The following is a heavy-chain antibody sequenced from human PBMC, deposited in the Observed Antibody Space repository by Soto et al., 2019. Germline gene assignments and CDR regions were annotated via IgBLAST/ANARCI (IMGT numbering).Heavy chain of an antibody. CDR2: ITQDGSEK. V-gene: IGHV3-7*01. D-gene: IGHD5-18*01. CDR3: ARYTETAMHQPYFYY. Sequence: EVQLVESGGGLVQPGGSLRLSCAASGFTFSSYWMSWVRQAPGKGLERVANITQDGSEKYYVDSEQGRFTISRENAKNSRYLQLNSLRADDTAVYYCARYTETAMHQPYFYYWGQGTLVTVSS. J-gene: IGHJ4*02. CDR1: GFTFSSYW.